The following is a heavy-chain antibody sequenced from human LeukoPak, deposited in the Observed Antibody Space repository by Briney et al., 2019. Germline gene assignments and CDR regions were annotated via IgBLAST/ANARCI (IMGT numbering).Heavy chain of an antibody. V-gene: IGHV1-2*04. J-gene: IGHJ3*02. D-gene: IGHD3-9*01. CDR2: INPNSGGT. CDR3: ARGERGSYDILTGAFDI. Sequence: ASVSVSCKASGGTFGNYAVSWVRQAPGQGLEWMGWINPNSGGTNYAQKFQGWVTMTRDTSISTAYMELSRLRSDDTAVYYCARGERGSYDILTGAFDIWGQGTMVTVSS. CDR1: GGTFGNYA.